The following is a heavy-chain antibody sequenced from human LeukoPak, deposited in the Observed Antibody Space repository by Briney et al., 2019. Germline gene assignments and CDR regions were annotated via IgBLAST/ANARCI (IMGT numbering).Heavy chain of an antibody. D-gene: IGHD3-3*01. J-gene: IGHJ4*02. V-gene: IGHV3-9*01. CDR3: AKDGDFWSGYDV. Sequence: GGSLRLSCAASGFTFDDYAMHWVRQAPGKGLEWVSGISWNSGSIGYADSVKGRFTISRDNAKNSLYLQMNSLRAEDTALYYCAKDGDFWSGYDVRGQGTLVTVSS. CDR2: ISWNSGSI. CDR1: GFTFDDYA.